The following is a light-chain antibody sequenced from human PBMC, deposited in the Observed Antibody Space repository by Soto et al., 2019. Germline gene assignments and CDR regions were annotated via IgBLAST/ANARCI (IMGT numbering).Light chain of an antibody. J-gene: IGKJ1*01. Sequence: EIVLTQSPGTLSLSPGDRATLSCRASQRVSSNYLAWYQQKLGQAPRLLIYVASNRAAGISDRFSGSGSGTDFTLTISRVEPEDFAVYFCQQYGTSPWTFGQGTKVEIK. CDR2: VAS. CDR1: QRVSSNY. V-gene: IGKV3-20*01. CDR3: QQYGTSPWT.